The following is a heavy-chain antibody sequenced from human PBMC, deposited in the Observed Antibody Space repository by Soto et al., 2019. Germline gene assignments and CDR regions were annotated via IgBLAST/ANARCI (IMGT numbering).Heavy chain of an antibody. CDR1: GFTFTNYA. CDR2: ISFDGSTK. J-gene: IGHJ4*02. D-gene: IGHD6-19*01. Sequence: GGSLRLSCEASGFTFTNYAMSWVRQAPGKGLEWVAVISFDGSTKYYADSVKGRFTMSRDNSKNTLYLQMNSLRGEDTALYYCARARGIAVAADYWGQGTLVTVSS. V-gene: IGHV3-30-3*01. CDR3: ARARGIAVAADY.